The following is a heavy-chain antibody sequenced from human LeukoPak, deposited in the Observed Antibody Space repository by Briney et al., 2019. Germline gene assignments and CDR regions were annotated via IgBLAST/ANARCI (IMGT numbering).Heavy chain of an antibody. D-gene: IGHD6-13*01. J-gene: IGHJ4*02. CDR1: GFSFSSYY. CDR2: IRHDGSEE. V-gene: IGHV3-7*01. CDR3: ARDSNWYPVDY. Sequence: GGSLRLSCAASGFSFSSYYMTWVRQAPGKGLEWVANIRHDGSEENYADSVKGRFTISRDNAKNSLYLQMNSLRAEDTAVYYCARDSNWYPVDYWGQGTLVTVSS.